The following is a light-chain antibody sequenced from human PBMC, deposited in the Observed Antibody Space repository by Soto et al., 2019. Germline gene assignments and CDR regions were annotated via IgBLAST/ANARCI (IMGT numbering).Light chain of an antibody. CDR3: QQYYSTPLT. CDR2: WAS. CDR1: QSVLYSSTNKNY. Sequence: DIGMTQSADSLAVSXGDSATSDXXSSQSVLYSSTNKNYLSWYQQKPGQPPKLLIYWASTRESGVPDRFSGSGSGTDFTLTISSLQAEDVAVYYCQQYYSTPLTFGGGTKVDVK. J-gene: IGKJ4*01. V-gene: IGKV4-1*01.